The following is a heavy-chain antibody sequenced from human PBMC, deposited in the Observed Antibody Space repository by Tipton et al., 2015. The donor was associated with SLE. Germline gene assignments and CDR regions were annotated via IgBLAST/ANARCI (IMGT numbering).Heavy chain of an antibody. Sequence: TLSLTCTVSGGSINSGGYYWSWIRQPPGKGLEWIGFIYFTGSTNYNPSLKSRVSTSVDTSKNQFSLKLSSVTAADTAVYYCARGIGELDYWGQGTLVIVSS. CDR3: ARGIGELDY. V-gene: IGHV4-61*08. D-gene: IGHD1-1*01. CDR1: GGSINSGGYY. J-gene: IGHJ4*02. CDR2: IYFTGST.